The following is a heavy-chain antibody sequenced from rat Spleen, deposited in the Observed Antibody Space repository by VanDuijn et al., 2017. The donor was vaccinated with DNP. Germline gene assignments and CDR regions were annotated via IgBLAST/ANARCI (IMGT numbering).Heavy chain of an antibody. D-gene: IGHD1-6*01. CDR1: GYSITSSYR. J-gene: IGHJ4*01. V-gene: IGHV3-3*01. CDR3: ARDVYYSGAMDA. Sequence: EVQLQESGPGLVKPSQSLSLTCSVTGYSITSSYRWNWIRKFPGNKLEWMGYINSAGSTNYNPSPKSRISITKHTSKNQFFLQVNSVTTEDTATYYCARDVYYSGAMDAWGQGTSVTVSS. CDR2: INSAGST.